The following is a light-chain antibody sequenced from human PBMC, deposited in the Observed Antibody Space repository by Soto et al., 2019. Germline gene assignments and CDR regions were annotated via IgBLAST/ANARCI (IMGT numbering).Light chain of an antibody. V-gene: IGLV1-47*02. CDR3: AAWDDSLSGLEV. Sequence: QAALTQPPSASGTPGQRVTISCSGSSSNIGSNYVYWYQQLPGTAPKLLIYSNNQRPSGVPDRFSGSKSGTSASLAISGLRSEDEADYYCAAWDDSLSGLEVFXTGTKVTVL. CDR2: SNN. J-gene: IGLJ1*01. CDR1: SSNIGSNY.